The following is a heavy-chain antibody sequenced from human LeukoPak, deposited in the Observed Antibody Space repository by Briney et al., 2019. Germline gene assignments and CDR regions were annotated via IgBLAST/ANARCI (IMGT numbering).Heavy chain of an antibody. CDR2: ISSSSSTI. J-gene: IGHJ4*02. CDR3: ARDRDSSTYSFDC. CDR1: GFTFSTYS. D-gene: IGHD6-19*01. V-gene: IGHV3-48*02. Sequence: GGSLRLSCAASGFTFSTYSMNWVRQALGKGLEWVSYISSSSSTIYYADSVKGRFTISRDNAKNSLYLQMNSLRDEDTAVYYCARDRDSSTYSFDCWGQGTLVTVSS.